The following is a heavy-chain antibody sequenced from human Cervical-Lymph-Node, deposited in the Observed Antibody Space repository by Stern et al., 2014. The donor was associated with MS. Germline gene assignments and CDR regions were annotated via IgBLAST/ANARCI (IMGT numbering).Heavy chain of an antibody. Sequence: VKLVESGGGVVQPGRSLRLSWAASGFSFSGYAMHWVRQAPGKELEWGARIWYDGSNPYYADSVTGRFPISRDNFKNTLYLQMNSLRAEDTAVYYCASAYSSSHYYFDYWGQGTLVTVSS. CDR2: IWYDGSNP. V-gene: IGHV3-33*01. CDR3: ASAYSSSHYYFDY. J-gene: IGHJ4*02. CDR1: GFSFSGYA. D-gene: IGHD6-13*01.